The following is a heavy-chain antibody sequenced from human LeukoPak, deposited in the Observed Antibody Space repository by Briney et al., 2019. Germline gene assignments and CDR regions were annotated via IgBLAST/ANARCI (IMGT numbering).Heavy chain of an antibody. Sequence: GGSLRLSCAASGFTFSSYSMNWVRQAPGKGLEWVSPISSSSSYIYYADSVKGRFTISRDNAKNSLYLQMNSLRAEDTAVYYCARDLPRRYSSSWHTHTSTWFDPWGQGTLVTVSS. J-gene: IGHJ5*02. V-gene: IGHV3-21*01. CDR3: ARDLPRRYSSSWHTHTSTWFDP. CDR1: GFTFSSYS. D-gene: IGHD6-13*01. CDR2: ISSSSSYI.